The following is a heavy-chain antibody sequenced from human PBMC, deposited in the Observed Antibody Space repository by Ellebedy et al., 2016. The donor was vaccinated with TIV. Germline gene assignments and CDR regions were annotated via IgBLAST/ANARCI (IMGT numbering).Heavy chain of an antibody. D-gene: IGHD2-2*01. J-gene: IGHJ5*02. CDR1: GFTFSDYY. Sequence: GESLKISCAASGFTFSDYYMIWIRQAPGKGLEWVSYISNSGSTIYYADSVKGRFTIPQDKAKNSLSLLMNSLRAEDTAFHYCARDARFIDQQHNWFDPWGQGTLVTVSS. V-gene: IGHV3-11*01. CDR3: ARDARFIDQQHNWFDP. CDR2: ISNSGSTI.